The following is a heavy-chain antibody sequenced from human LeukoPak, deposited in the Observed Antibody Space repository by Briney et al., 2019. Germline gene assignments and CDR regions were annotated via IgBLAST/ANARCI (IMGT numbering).Heavy chain of an antibody. Sequence: SETLSLTCAVYGGSFSGYYWSWIRQPPGKGLEWIGYVYSSGSTNYNPSLKSRVTISVDTSKNQFSLKLSSVTAADTAVYYCARGEGYYDFWSGYRHSPFDYWGQGTLVTVSS. V-gene: IGHV4-59*12. CDR1: GGSFSGYY. CDR3: ARGEGYYDFWSGYRHSPFDY. D-gene: IGHD3-3*01. J-gene: IGHJ4*02. CDR2: VYSSGST.